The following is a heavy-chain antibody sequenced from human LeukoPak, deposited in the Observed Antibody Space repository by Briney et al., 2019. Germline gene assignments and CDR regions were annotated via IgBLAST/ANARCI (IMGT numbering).Heavy chain of an antibody. CDR3: AKDFVRGTLTGAFDV. CDR1: GFTFSSYN. V-gene: IGHV3-21*04. D-gene: IGHD3-10*01. J-gene: IGHJ3*01. CDR2: ISSSSSNI. Sequence: GGSLRLPCAASGFTFSSYNMNWVRQAPGKGLEWVSSISSSSSNIYYADSVKGRFTISRDNAKNSLYLQMSSLRVEDTALYYCAKDFVRGTLTGAFDVWGRGAMVTVST.